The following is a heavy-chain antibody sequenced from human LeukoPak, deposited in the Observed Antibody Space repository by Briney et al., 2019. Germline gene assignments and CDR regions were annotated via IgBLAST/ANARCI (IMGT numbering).Heavy chain of an antibody. Sequence: GASVKVSCKASGGTFTSYYMHWVRQAPGQGLEWMGIINPSGGSTSYAQKFQGRVTMTRDTSTSTVYMELSSLRSEDTAVYYCARDITSGNPAGYSGYEDYWGQGTLVTVSS. V-gene: IGHV1-46*01. CDR3: ARDITSGNPAGYSGYEDY. CDR1: GGTFTSYY. D-gene: IGHD5-12*01. J-gene: IGHJ4*02. CDR2: INPSGGST.